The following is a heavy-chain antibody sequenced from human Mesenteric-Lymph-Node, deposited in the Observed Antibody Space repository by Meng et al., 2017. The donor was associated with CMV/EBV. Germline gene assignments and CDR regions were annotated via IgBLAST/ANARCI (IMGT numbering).Heavy chain of an antibody. J-gene: IGHJ4*02. V-gene: IGHV3-23*01. Sequence: GESLKISCAASGFAFSDYAMTWVRQAPGKGLEWVSFISDSGYTNYGDPVKGRFTISRDDSKNTVFLQMNSLRGDVTGIYYCAKIRKGGFCTGGSCFEIWGQGTQVTVSS. CDR1: GFAFSDYA. D-gene: IGHD2-15*01. CDR3: AKIRKGGFCTGGSCFEI. CDR2: ISDSGYT.